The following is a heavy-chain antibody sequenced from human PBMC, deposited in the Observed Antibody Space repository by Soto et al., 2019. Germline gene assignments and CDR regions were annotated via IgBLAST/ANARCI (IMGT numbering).Heavy chain of an antibody. V-gene: IGHV1-8*01. J-gene: IGHJ4*02. CDR2: MQPSTGRT. D-gene: IGHD6-19*01. CDR1: GYSFTSLD. Sequence: QVQLVQSGAEVREPGASVKVSCKASGYSFTSLDINWVRQTAGQGLEWMGWMQPSTGRTGYAQKFQGRVTMTRDTSINTAYMELTTLTSDDTAFYYCARGVSARVDYWGQGTLVTGSS. CDR3: ARGVSARVDY.